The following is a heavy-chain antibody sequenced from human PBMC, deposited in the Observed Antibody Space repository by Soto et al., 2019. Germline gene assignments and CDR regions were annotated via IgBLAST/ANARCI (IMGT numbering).Heavy chain of an antibody. J-gene: IGHJ4*02. D-gene: IGHD3-22*01. V-gene: IGHV3-53*01. CDR1: GFTVSRNY. CDR2: IYSGGST. Sequence: GGSLRLSCAASGFTVSRNYMSWVRQAPGKGLEWVSVIYSGGSTYYADSVKGRFTISRDNSKNTLYLQMNSLRAEDTAVYDCASMYYNDSSGYPFDYWGQGTLVTVSS. CDR3: ASMYYNDSSGYPFDY.